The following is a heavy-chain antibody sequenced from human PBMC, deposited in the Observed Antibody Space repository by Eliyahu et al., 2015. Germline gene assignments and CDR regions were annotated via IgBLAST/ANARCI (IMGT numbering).Heavy chain of an antibody. CDR3: ARDRSSPYYFDY. Sequence: ADSVKGRFTVSRDNSKNTLYLQMNSLRAEDTAVYYCARDRSSPYYFDYWGQGTLVTVSS. J-gene: IGHJ4*02. V-gene: IGHV3-30*07.